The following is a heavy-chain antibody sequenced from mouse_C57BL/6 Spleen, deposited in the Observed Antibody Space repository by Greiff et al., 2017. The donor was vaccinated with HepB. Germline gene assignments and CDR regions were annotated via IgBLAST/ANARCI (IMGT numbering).Heavy chain of an antibody. CDR2: ISSGSSTI. V-gene: IGHV5-17*01. J-gene: IGHJ4*01. CDR3: ASTRVYYAMDY. CDR1: GFTFSDYG. Sequence: EVQRVESGGGLVKPGGSLKLSCAASGFTFSDYGMHWVRQAPEKGLEWVAYISSGSSTIYYADTVKGRFTISRDNAKNTLFLQMTSLRSEDTAMYYCASTRVYYAMDYWGQGTSVTVSS. D-gene: IGHD1-1*02.